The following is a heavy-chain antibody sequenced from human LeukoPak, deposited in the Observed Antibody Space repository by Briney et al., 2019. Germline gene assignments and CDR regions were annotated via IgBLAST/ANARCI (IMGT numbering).Heavy chain of an antibody. J-gene: IGHJ4*02. CDR3: AKAWDWESNFLFEY. V-gene: IGHV3-23*01. D-gene: IGHD1-26*01. CDR2: IGGSGDST. Sequence: GGSLRLSCAASGFTFYAYAMTWVRQAPGKGLEWVSGIGGSGDSTIYADSVRGRFTISRDNSKDTLYLQMNNLRAEDTAIYYCAKAWDWESNFLFEYWGQGTLVTVSS. CDR1: GFTFYAYA.